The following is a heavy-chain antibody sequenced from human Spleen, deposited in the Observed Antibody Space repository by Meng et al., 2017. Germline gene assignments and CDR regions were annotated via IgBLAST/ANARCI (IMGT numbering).Heavy chain of an antibody. D-gene: IGHD6-13*01. Sequence: QVQLRESGPALVKPSETLSLTCAVSGGSFSGYYWSWIRQPPGKGLEWIGEINHSGNTNYNPSLKSRVTISVDTSKNQFSLKLSSVTAADTAVYYCARGGGDSWYIDYWGQGLLVTVSS. CDR1: GGSFSGYY. CDR2: INHSGNT. J-gene: IGHJ4*02. CDR3: ARGGGDSWYIDY. V-gene: IGHV4-34*01.